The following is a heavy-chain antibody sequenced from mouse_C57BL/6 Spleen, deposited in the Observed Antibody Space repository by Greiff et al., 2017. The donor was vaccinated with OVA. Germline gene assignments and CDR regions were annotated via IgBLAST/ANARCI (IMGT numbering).Heavy chain of an antibody. D-gene: IGHD2-4*01. CDR3: ARWGDYDLAWFAY. J-gene: IGHJ3*01. V-gene: IGHV1-55*01. Sequence: VQLQQPGAELVKPGASVKMSCKASGYTFTSYWITWVKQRPGQGLEWIGDIYPGSGSTNYNEKFKSTATLPVETSSSTAYMQLSSLTSEDSAVYYCARWGDYDLAWFAYWGQGTLVTVSA. CDR2: IYPGSGST. CDR1: GYTFTSYW.